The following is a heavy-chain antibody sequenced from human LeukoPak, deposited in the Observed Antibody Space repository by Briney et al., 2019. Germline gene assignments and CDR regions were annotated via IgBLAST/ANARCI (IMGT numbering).Heavy chain of an antibody. CDR2: XSSSGDSS. Sequence: GGSLRLSYSASGFTFSSYAMHWVRQAPGKGLEYXSXXSSSGDSSYHAXSVKGRLTISRDNSKNTVYLQMSSLRTEDTAVYYCVKNVGGDYYYYYGMDVWGQGTTVTVSS. V-gene: IGHV3-64D*06. D-gene: IGHD3-16*01. CDR1: GFTFSSYA. J-gene: IGHJ6*02. CDR3: VKNVGGDYYYYYGMDV.